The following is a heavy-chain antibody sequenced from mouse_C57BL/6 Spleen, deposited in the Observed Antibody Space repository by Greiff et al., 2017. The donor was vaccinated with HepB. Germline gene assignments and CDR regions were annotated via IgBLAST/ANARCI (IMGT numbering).Heavy chain of an antibody. CDR3: ARAGDGYPFYAMDY. CDR2: ISSGSSTI. Sequence: EVKLMESGGGLVKPRASLKLSCAASGFTFSDYGMHWVRQAPEKGLEWVAYISSGSSTIYYADTVKGRFTISRDNAKNTLFLQMTSLRSEDTAMYYCARAGDGYPFYAMDYWGQGTSVTVSS. V-gene: IGHV5-17*01. CDR1: GFTFSDYG. D-gene: IGHD2-3*01. J-gene: IGHJ4*01.